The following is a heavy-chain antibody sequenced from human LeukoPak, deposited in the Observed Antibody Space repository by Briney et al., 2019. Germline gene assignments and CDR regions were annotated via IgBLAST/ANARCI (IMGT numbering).Heavy chain of an antibody. D-gene: IGHD2/OR15-2a*01. J-gene: IGHJ4*02. CDR2: IKQDGGGK. CDR1: GFTISAYW. V-gene: IGHV3-7*01. Sequence: PGGSLRLSCAASGFTISAYWMSWVRQAPGRGLEGVANIKQDGGGKYYVDAVKGRFTNSRDNAKNALSLQMNSLRAEDTAVYYCAKDGLTTWDYWGQGTLVTVSS. CDR3: AKDGLTTWDY.